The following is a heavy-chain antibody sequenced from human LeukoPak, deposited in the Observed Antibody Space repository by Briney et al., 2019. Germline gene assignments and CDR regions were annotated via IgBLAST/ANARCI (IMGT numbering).Heavy chain of an antibody. D-gene: IGHD6-13*01. V-gene: IGHV4-39*07. CDR1: GGSISSSSYY. CDR3: FWTSRSEDAAAAKGSGWFDP. J-gene: IGHJ5*02. Sequence: PSETLSLTCTVSGGSISSSSYYWGWIRQPPGKGLEWIGSIYYSGSTYYNPSLKSRVTISVDTSKNQFSLKLSSVTAADTAVYYCFWTSRSEDAAAAKGSGWFDPWGQGTLVTVSS. CDR2: IYYSGST.